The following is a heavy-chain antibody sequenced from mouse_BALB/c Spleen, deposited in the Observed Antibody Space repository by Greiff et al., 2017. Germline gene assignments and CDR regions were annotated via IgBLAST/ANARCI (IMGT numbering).Heavy chain of an antibody. J-gene: IGHJ4*01. V-gene: IGHV2-4-1*01. CDR2: IWSGGST. CDR1: GFSLTSYG. Sequence: QVQLQQSGPGLVQPSQSLSITCTVSGFSLTSYGVHWVRQSPGKGLEWLGVIWSGGSTDHNAAFISRLSISKDNSKSQVFFKMNSLQADDTAIYYCAREGPYYYAMDYWGQGTSVTVSS. CDR3: AREGPYYYAMDY.